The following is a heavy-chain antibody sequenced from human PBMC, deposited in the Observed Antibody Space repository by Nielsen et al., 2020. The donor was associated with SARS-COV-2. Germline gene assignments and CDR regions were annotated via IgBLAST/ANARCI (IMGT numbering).Heavy chain of an antibody. J-gene: IGHJ6*02. CDR3: KHYYERDV. Sequence: GESLKISCAASGFIFGDSIIHWVRQASGKGLEWVGRVRSKTNNYETAYAASVKGRFTISRDESKNMACLQMTSLKTEDTAVYYCKHYYERDVWGQGTTVTVSS. CDR1: GFIFGDSI. CDR2: VRSKTNNYET. V-gene: IGHV3-73*01.